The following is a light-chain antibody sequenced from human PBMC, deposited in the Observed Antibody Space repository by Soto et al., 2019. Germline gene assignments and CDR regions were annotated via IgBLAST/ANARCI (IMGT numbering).Light chain of an antibody. CDR1: QSVDSTY. J-gene: IGKJ2*01. V-gene: IGKV3-20*01. Sequence: EIVLTQSPGTLSLSPGERATLSCRASQSVDSTYLAWYQQQPGQATRLLVYATTSRAAGVPARFSGSGAGTDFNLTISRLEPEDFAVYYFQQYGTSSPLYTFGRGTNLDIK. CDR2: ATT. CDR3: QQYGTSSPLYT.